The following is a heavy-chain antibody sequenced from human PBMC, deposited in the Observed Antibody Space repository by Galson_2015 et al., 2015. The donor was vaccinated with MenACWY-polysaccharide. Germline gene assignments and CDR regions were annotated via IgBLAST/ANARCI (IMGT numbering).Heavy chain of an antibody. CDR2: ISSSSSYI. D-gene: IGHD3-3*01. CDR1: GFTFSSYS. J-gene: IGHJ5*02. V-gene: IGHV3-21*01. CDR3: ARDEPPYYGTPP. Sequence: SLRLSCAASGFTFSSYSMNWVRQAPGKGLEWVSSISSSSSYIYYADSVKGRFTISRDNAKNSLYLQMNSLRAEDAAVYYCARDEPPYYGTPPWGQGTLVTVSS.